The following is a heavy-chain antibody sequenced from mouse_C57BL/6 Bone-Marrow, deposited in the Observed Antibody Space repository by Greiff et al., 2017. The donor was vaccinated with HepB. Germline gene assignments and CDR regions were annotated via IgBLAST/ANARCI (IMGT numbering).Heavy chain of an antibody. V-gene: IGHV1-81*01. CDR2: IYPRCGNT. Sequence: QVQLKESGAELARPGASVKLSCKASGYTFTSYGISWVKQRTGQGLEWIGEIYPRCGNTYYNEKFKGKATLTADKSSSTAYMELRSLTSEDSAVYFCARRGLRRGGYWGQGTTLTVSS. J-gene: IGHJ2*01. CDR1: GYTFTSYG. CDR3: ARRGLRRGGY. D-gene: IGHD2-4*01.